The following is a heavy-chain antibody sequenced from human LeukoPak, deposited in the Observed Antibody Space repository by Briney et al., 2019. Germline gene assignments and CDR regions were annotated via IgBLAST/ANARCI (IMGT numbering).Heavy chain of an antibody. CDR3: ARLYHDILGMPFDI. D-gene: IGHD3-9*01. CDR2: IPSSGSTI. Sequence: GGALRLSCSAPGFNFGTYGMNWVRQAPGKGLEWVSYIPSSGSTIYYADSVQGRFTISRDNAKKLLYLRMNSLTAEDTAVYYCARLYHDILGMPFDIWGQGTMVTVSS. J-gene: IGHJ3*02. CDR1: GFNFGTYG. V-gene: IGHV3-48*01.